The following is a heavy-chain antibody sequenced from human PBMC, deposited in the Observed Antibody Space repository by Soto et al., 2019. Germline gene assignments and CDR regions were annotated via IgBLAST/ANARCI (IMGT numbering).Heavy chain of an antibody. D-gene: IGHD1-26*01. V-gene: IGHV3-7*01. CDR3: AKVMWERPLPFDY. CDR2: IKKDGSEN. J-gene: IGHJ4*02. CDR1: GFSFSNYW. Sequence: GSSLRLSCAASGFSFSNYWMRWILQAPGKGLEWVASIKKDGSENYYVDSVKGRFITSRDNAKKSLYLQMNSLRAEDTAVYSCAKVMWERPLPFDYWGQGTLVTVSS.